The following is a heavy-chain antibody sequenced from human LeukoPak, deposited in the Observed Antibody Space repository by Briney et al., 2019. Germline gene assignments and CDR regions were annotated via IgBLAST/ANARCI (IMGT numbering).Heavy chain of an antibody. J-gene: IGHJ4*02. D-gene: IGHD2-15*01. V-gene: IGHV3-33*01. Sequence: GGSLRLSCAASRFTFSSYGMHWVRQAPGKGLEWVAVIRFDGSNKYYADSVRGRFTFSRDNSKNTLYLQMNSLGAEDTAVYYCARDLSGPSLYWGQGTLVTVSS. CDR1: RFTFSSYG. CDR3: ARDLSGPSLY. CDR2: IRFDGSNK.